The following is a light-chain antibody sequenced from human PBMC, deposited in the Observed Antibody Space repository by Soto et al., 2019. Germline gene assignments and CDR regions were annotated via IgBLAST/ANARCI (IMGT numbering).Light chain of an antibody. CDR1: SSDVGNYNY. CDR3: SSYTSSTTLYV. J-gene: IGLJ1*01. Sequence: QSALTQPASVSVSPGQSITISCTGASSDVGNYNYVSWYQQLPGKAPKLIIYDVSNRPSGVSDRFSGSKSGNTASLTISGLQAEDEADYYCSSYTSSTTLYVFGTGTKVTVL. V-gene: IGLV2-14*03. CDR2: DVS.